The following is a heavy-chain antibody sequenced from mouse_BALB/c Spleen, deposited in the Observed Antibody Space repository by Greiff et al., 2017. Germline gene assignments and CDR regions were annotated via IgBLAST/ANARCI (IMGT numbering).Heavy chain of an antibody. D-gene: IGHD1-1*01. J-gene: IGHJ3*01. CDR3: ARQGYGSRCAWFAY. Sequence: EVQLVESGGGLVKPGGSLKLSCAASGFAFSSYDMSWVRQTPEKRLEWVAYISSGGGSTYYPDTVKGRFTISRDNAKNTLYLQMSSLKSEDTAMYYCARQGYGSRCAWFAYGGQGTRVTVSA. CDR1: GFAFSSYD. CDR2: ISSGGGST. V-gene: IGHV5-12-1*01.